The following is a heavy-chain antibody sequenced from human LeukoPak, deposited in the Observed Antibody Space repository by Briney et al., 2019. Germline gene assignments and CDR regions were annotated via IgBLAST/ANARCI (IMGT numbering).Heavy chain of an antibody. Sequence: GASVKVSCKASGYTFTGYYIHWVRQAPGQGLEWMGWINPNSGGTNYAQKFQGRVTMTRDTSISTAYMELSRLRSDDTAVYYCARVIGQRGTLPAADYWGQGTLVTVSS. J-gene: IGHJ4*02. V-gene: IGHV1-2*02. D-gene: IGHD1-26*01. CDR2: INPNSGGT. CDR1: GYTFTGYY. CDR3: ARVIGQRGTLPAADY.